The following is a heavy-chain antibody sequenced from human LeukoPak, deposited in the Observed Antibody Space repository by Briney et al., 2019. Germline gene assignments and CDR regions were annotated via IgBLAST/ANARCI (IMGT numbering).Heavy chain of an antibody. V-gene: IGHV4-39*01. CDR1: GGSISSSRYY. CDR2: IYYSGST. J-gene: IGHJ4*02. D-gene: IGHD6-13*01. Sequence: SETLPLTCTVSGGSISSSRYYWGWIRQPPGKGLEWIGSIYYSGSTYYNPSLNSRVTISLDTSKNQFSLKLSSVTAADTAVYYCARLQGGIAATGSDYWGQGTLVTVSS. CDR3: ARLQGGIAATGSDY.